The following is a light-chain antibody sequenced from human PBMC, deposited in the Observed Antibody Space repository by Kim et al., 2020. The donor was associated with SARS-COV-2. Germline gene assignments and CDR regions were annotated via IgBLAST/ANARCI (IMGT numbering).Light chain of an antibody. CDR1: QSVSRH. V-gene: IGKV3-15*01. CDR3: QQYKDWPPWT. CDR2: EAS. J-gene: IGKJ1*01. Sequence: VSPGERATLSCRASQSVSRHLAWYQQRPGQAPRLLISEASTRATGIPARFFGSGSGTEFTLTISSLQSEDSAVYYCQQYKDWPPWTFGQGTKLEI.